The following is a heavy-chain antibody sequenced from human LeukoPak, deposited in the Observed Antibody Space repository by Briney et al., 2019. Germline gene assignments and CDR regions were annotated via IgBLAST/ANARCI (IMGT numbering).Heavy chain of an antibody. J-gene: IGHJ4*01. CDR3: YGSGSYWDFDH. V-gene: IGHV3-74*01. CDR1: GFSFSNYW. D-gene: IGHD3-10*01. CDR2: INGDGTNI. Sequence: AGGSLRLSRAASGFSFSNYWMHWVRQAPGKGLVWVSRINGDGTNIRYADSVKGRFTISRDNAKSTLFLEMNSLRVKDTAVYYCYGSGSYWDFDHWGHGTLVTVSS.